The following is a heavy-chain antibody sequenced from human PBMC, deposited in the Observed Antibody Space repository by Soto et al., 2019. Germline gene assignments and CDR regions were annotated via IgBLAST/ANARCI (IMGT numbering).Heavy chain of an antibody. CDR1: GFTFSDHY. V-gene: IGHV3-23*01. D-gene: IGHD3-10*01. CDR2: ISGSGGST. CDR3: AKEPSYYYGQDAFDI. Sequence: GGSLRLSCAASGFTFSDHYMSWVRQAPGKGLEWVSAISGSGGSTYYADSVKGRFTISRDNSKNTLYLQMNSLRAEDTAVYYCAKEPSYYYGQDAFDIWGQGTMVTVSS. J-gene: IGHJ3*02.